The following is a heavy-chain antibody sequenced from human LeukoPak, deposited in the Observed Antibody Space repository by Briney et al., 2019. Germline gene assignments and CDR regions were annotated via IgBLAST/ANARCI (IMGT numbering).Heavy chain of an antibody. V-gene: IGHV3-30*02. J-gene: IGHJ4*02. CDR2: IRYDGSNK. Sequence: GGSLRLSCAASGFTFSSYGMHWVRQAPGKGLEWVAFIRYDGSNKYYADSVKGRFTISRDNSKNTLYLQMNSLKTEDTAVYYCTRDGYDEIRHFDYWGQGTLVTVSS. CDR1: GFTFSSYG. CDR3: TRDGYDEIRHFDY. D-gene: IGHD5-12*01.